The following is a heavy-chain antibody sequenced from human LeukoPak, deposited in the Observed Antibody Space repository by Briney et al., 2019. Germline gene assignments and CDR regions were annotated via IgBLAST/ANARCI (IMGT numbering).Heavy chain of an antibody. J-gene: IGHJ4*02. CDR2: ISAYNGNT. CDR3: ARGATGLLGSFGY. Sequence: GASVEVSCKASGYTFTSDGISWVRQAPGQGLEWMGWISAYNGNTNYAQKLQGRVTMITDTSTSAAYLELRRLRSDVTAVYYCARGATGLLGSFGYWGQGTLVTVSS. CDR1: GYTFTSDG. D-gene: IGHD1-26*01. V-gene: IGHV1-18*01.